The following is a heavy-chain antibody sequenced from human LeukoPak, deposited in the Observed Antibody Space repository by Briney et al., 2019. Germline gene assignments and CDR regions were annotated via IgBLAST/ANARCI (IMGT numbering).Heavy chain of an antibody. CDR3: ARYPTVTNGRSLYAFDI. J-gene: IGHJ3*02. CDR2: IYYSGST. D-gene: IGHD4-17*01. CDR1: GGSISSYY. Sequence: ETLSPTCSVSGGSISSYYWSWIRQPPGKGLEWIGDIYYSGSTSYNPSLKSRVTISVDTSKNQFSLKLTSVTAADTAIYYCARYPTVTNGRSLYAFDIWGQGTMVTVSS. V-gene: IGHV4-59*08.